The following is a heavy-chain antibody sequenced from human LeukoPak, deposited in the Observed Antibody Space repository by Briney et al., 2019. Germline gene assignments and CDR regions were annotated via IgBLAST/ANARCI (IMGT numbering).Heavy chain of an antibody. J-gene: IGHJ4*02. CDR3: ATSPDCSSTSCPTKHFDY. V-gene: IGHV4-39*01. CDR1: GGSISSSSYY. D-gene: IGHD2-2*01. CDR2: IYYSGST. Sequence: SETLSLTCTVSGGSISSSSYYWGWIRQPPGKGLEWIGSIYYSGSTYYNPSLKSRVTISVDTSKNQFSLKLSSVTAADTAVYYCATSPDCSSTSCPTKHFDYWGQGTLVTVSS.